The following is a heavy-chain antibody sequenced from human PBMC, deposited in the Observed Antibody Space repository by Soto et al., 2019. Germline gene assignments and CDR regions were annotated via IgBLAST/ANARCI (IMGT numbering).Heavy chain of an antibody. D-gene: IGHD5-12*01. CDR1: GGSLSGYY. J-gene: IGHJ4*01. CDR3: ARGQGGVVATH. V-gene: IGHV4-34*01. Sequence: QVQLQQWGAGLLKPSETLSLKCAVTGGSLSGYYWSWIRQPPGKGLEWIGEVKDGGHTNYSPSLRGRVTISSDTSNNQFSLRLNSVTAADTGVYYCARGQGGVVATHWDHGSLVTVSS. CDR2: VKDGGHT.